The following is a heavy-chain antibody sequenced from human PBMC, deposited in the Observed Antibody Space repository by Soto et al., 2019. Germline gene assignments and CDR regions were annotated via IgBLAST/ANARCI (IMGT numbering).Heavy chain of an antibody. D-gene: IGHD6-19*01. V-gene: IGHV3-74*01. CDR3: ANAYSSLPPAEYFQH. CDR2: INTDGSNT. CDR1: GLTFNRYW. Sequence: GGSLRLSCAASGLTFNRYWMHWVRHAPGKGLVWVSHINTDGSNTNYTDSVKGRFTISRDNAKNTLYLQMNSLRAEDTAVYYCANAYSSLPPAEYFQHWGQGTLVTVSS. J-gene: IGHJ1*01.